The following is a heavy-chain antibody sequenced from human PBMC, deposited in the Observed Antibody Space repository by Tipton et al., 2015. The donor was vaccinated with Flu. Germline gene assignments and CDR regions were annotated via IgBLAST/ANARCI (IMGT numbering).Heavy chain of an antibody. CDR1: GGSISSDY. J-gene: IGHJ5*01. V-gene: IGHV4-59*01. Sequence: TLSLTCTVSGGSISSDYWTWIRQSPDKGLEWIGNVYYTGITSYNPSLKSRVTMSADTSKNHFSLKLTSVTAADTAVYYCARYAYPHIDSWGQGTLVTVSS. CDR2: VYYTGIT. CDR3: ARYAYPHIDS. D-gene: IGHD3-16*01.